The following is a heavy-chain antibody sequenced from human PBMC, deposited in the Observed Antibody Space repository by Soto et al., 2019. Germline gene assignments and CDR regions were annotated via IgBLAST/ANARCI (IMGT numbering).Heavy chain of an antibody. V-gene: IGHV3-21*01. D-gene: IGHD4-4*01. CDR3: ARDRSKRVTTVPFDN. Sequence: GGSLRLSCAASGFTFSSYSMNGVRQATGKGLEWVSSISSNSSYIYYADAMKGRFTISRENAKNSLYLQMNSLRAENTAVYYCARDRSKRVTTVPFDNGGQGTLVTVSS. CDR1: GFTFSSYS. CDR2: ISSNSSYI. J-gene: IGHJ4*02.